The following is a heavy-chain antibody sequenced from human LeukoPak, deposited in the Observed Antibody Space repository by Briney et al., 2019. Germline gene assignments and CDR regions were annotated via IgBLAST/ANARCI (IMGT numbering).Heavy chain of an antibody. V-gene: IGHV1-24*01. J-gene: IGHJ4*02. Sequence: GASVKVSCKVSGYTLTELSMHWVRQAPGKGLEWMGGFDPEDGETIYAQKFQGRVTMTEDTSTDTAYMELSSLRSEDTAVYYCATQIYRGVMSLFDYWGQGTLVTVSS. CDR1: GYTLTELS. CDR3: ATQIYRGVMSLFDY. CDR2: FDPEDGET. D-gene: IGHD3-10*01.